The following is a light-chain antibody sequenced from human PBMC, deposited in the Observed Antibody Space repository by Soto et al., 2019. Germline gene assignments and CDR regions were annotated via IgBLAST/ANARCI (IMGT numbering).Light chain of an antibody. CDR3: CSYAGSSTLV. J-gene: IGLJ1*01. Sequence: QSVLTQPASVYGSPGQSITISCTGTSSDVGSYNLVSWYQQHPGKAPKLMIYEVSKRPSGVSNRFSGSKPGNTASLTISGLQAEDEADYYCCSYAGSSTLVFGTGTKVTVL. V-gene: IGLV2-23*02. CDR1: SSDVGSYNL. CDR2: EVS.